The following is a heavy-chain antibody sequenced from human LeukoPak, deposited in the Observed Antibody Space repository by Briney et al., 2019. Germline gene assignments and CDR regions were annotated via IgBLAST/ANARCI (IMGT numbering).Heavy chain of an antibody. CDR1: GFTFSSYS. CDR3: ARVSYYDFWSGYPDY. V-gene: IGHV3-48*01. D-gene: IGHD3-3*01. CDR2: ISSSSSTI. J-gene: IGHJ4*02. Sequence: GGSLRLSCAASGFTFSSYSMNWVRQAPGKGLEWVSYISSSSSTIYYADSVKGRFTISRDNAKNSLYLQMNSLRAEDTAVYYCARVSYYDFWSGYPDYWGQGTLVTVSS.